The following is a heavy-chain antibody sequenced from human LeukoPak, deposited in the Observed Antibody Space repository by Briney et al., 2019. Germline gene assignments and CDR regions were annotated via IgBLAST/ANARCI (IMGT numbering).Heavy chain of an antibody. Sequence: GGSLRLSCAASGFTFSSYGMRWVRQAPGKGLEWVAFIRYDGSNKYYADSVKGRFTISRDNSKNTLYLQMNSLRAEDTAVYYCAKDPAMATPLFDYWGQGTLVTVSS. J-gene: IGHJ4*02. V-gene: IGHV3-30*02. D-gene: IGHD5-24*01. CDR3: AKDPAMATPLFDY. CDR1: GFTFSSYG. CDR2: IRYDGSNK.